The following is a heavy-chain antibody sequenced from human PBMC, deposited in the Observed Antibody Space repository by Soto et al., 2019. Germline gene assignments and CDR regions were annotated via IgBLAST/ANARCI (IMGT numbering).Heavy chain of an antibody. CDR3: ARDKAIVYVLSHGMHV. J-gene: IGHJ6*02. V-gene: IGHV3-33*01. Sequence: GGSLRLGCAASGFTFSSYGMHWVRQAPGKGLEWVAVIWYDGSNKYYADSVKGRFTISRDNSKNTLYLQMNSLRAEDTAVYYCARDKAIVYVLSHGMHVWGQGTTVTLSS. CDR2: IWYDGSNK. D-gene: IGHD3-16*01. CDR1: GFTFSSYG.